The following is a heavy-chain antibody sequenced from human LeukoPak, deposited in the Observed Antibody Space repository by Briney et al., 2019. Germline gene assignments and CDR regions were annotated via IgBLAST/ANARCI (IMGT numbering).Heavy chain of an antibody. J-gene: IGHJ6*03. V-gene: IGHV4-59*02. CDR3: ARDKFNDYGDYYYYYMDV. CDR2: IYYNGHT. D-gene: IGHD5-12*01. CDR1: GGSVNSQY. Sequence: SETLSLTCTVSGGSVNSQYWSWIRQPPGKGLEWIGNIYYNGHTNYNPSLKSRVTISIDTSKNQFSLKLASVSAADTALYYCARDKFNDYGDYYYYYMDVWGKGTTVTVSS.